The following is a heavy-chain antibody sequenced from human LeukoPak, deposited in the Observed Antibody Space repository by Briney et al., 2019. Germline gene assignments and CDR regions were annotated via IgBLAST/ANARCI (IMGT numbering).Heavy chain of an antibody. J-gene: IGHJ4*02. D-gene: IGHD2-21*02. CDR2: IWYDGSKA. V-gene: IGHV3-33*01. CDR3: LGDHGGGDWATPPLGLDD. CDR1: GFTFSTYG. Sequence: GGSLRLSCAASGFTFSTYGMHWVRQAPGRGLEWVAVIWYDGSKAYYADSVTGRFTIARDKSNNAVYLQMTSLRAEDTALYYCLGDHGGGDWATPPLGLDDWGQGTLVTVSS.